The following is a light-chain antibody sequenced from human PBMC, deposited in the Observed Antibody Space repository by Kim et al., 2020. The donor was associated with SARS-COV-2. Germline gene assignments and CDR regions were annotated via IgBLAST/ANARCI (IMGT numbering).Light chain of an antibody. CDR1: QIVGTN. CDR3: QQYVSWM. V-gene: IGKV3-15*01. Sequence: RSVSPGERATLSCRASQIVGTNLAWYQQKPGQSPRLLIYGASTRATGVPGRFSGSGSGTEFTLTISSLQSEDFAVYYCQQYVSWMFGQGTKVDIK. CDR2: GAS. J-gene: IGKJ1*01.